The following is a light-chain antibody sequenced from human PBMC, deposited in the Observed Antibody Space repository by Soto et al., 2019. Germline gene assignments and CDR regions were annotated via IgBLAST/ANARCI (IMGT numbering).Light chain of an antibody. J-gene: IGLJ1*01. CDR2: KVN. V-gene: IGLV2-8*01. CDR1: SSDVGGYNY. CDR3: CSYAGSYTFV. Sequence: QSVLTQPPSASGSPGQSVTISCTGTSSDVGGYNYVSWYQQHPGKAPKLIIYKVNKRPSGVPDRFSGSKSGNTASLTISGLQAEDEAQYYCCSYAGSYTFVFGSGNKVTGL.